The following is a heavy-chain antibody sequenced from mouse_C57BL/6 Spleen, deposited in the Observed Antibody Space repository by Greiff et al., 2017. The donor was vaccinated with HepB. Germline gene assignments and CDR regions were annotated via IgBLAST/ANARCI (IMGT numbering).Heavy chain of an antibody. CDR1: GFTFSDYY. CDR3: ARAEGTTVVSPFAY. D-gene: IGHD1-1*01. Sequence: EVQRVESEGGLVQPGSSMKLSCTASGFTFSDYYMAWVRQVPEKGLEWVANINYDGSSTYYLDSLKSRFIISRDNAKNMLYLQMSSLKSEDTATYYCARAEGTTVVSPFAYWGQGTLVTVSA. V-gene: IGHV5-16*01. J-gene: IGHJ3*01. CDR2: INYDGSST.